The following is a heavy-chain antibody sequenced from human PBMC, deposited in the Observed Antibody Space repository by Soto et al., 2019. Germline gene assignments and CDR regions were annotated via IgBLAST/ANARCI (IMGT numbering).Heavy chain of an antibody. CDR2: ISGGGGTT. CDR3: AKDRRSIGTEGFDS. V-gene: IGHV3-23*01. D-gene: IGHD3-3*02. J-gene: IGHJ4*02. CDR1: GFTFSSYV. Sequence: PGGSLRLSCAASGFTFSSYVMSWVRQAPGKGLEWVSGISGGGGTTYYADSVKGRFTISRDNSKNTLYLQMNSLRAEDTAVYYCAKDRRSIGTEGFDSWGQGTLATVSS.